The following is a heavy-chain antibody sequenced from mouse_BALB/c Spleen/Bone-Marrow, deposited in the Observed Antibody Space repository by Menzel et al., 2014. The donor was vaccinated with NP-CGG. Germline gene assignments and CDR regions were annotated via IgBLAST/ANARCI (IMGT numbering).Heavy chain of an antibody. CDR1: GYSFTGYF. V-gene: IGHV1-20*02. CDR3: ARSGDYDGSAY. J-gene: IGHJ3*01. D-gene: IGHD2-4*01. Sequence: EVQLQQSGPELVKPGASVKISCKASGYSFTGYFMNWVMQSHGKSLEWIGRINPYNGDTFYNQRFKGKATLTVDKSSSTAHMEFRSLASEDSAVYYCARSGDYDGSAYWGQGTLVTVSA. CDR2: INPYNGDT.